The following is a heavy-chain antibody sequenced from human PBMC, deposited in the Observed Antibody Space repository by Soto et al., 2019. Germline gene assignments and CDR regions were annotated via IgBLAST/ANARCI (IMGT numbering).Heavy chain of an antibody. V-gene: IGHV3-21*01. J-gene: IGHJ3*02. CDR3: ARPLEVRDAFDI. CDR2: ISSSGSYI. Sequence: AGGSPRLSCAASGFTFSSYSMNRVRQAPGKGLKWVSSISSSGSYIYYADSVKGRFTISRDNAKNSLYLQMNSLRAEDTAVYYCARPLEVRDAFDIWGQGTVVTVSS. CDR1: GFTFSSYS. D-gene: IGHD3-10*01.